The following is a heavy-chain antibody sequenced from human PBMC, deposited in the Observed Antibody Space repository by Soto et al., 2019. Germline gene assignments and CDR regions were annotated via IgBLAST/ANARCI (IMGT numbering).Heavy chain of an antibody. V-gene: IGHV4-34*01. CDR1: GGSFSGYY. D-gene: IGHD1-26*01. CDR3: ARRVRSYYYYYGMDV. J-gene: IGHJ6*02. Sequence: QVQLQQWGAGLLKPSETLSLTCAVYGGSFSGYYWSWIRQPPGKGLEWIGEINHSGSTNYNPSLKSRVTISVVTSKNQFSLKLSSVTAADTAVYYCARRVRSYYYYYGMDVWGQGTTVTVSS. CDR2: INHSGST.